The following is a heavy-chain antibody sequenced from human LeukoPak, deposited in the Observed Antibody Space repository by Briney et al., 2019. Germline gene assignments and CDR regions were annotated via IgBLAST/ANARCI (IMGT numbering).Heavy chain of an antibody. D-gene: IGHD3-10*01. J-gene: IGHJ4*02. V-gene: IGHV4-31*03. Sequence: PSQTLSLTCTVSGGSISTGGYYWSWIRQHPGKGLEWIACIYYSGSTYYNPSLKSRITISVDTSKNQFSLKLSSVTAADTAVYYCAREFPSGNKYFDYWGQGTLVTVSS. CDR1: GGSISTGGYY. CDR2: IYYSGST. CDR3: AREFPSGNKYFDY.